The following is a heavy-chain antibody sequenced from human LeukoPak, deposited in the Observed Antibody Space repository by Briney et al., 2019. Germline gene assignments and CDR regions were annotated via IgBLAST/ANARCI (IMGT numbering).Heavy chain of an antibody. D-gene: IGHD2-15*01. CDR2: INHDGRST. CDR3: ARDNEYCTGGTCRLDY. Sequence: GGSLRLSCASSGFTFSFYWMHWVRQAPGKGLVWVSRINHDGRSTSYAGSVKGRFTISRDNAKNTLYLQMNSLRAEDTAVHYCARDNEYCTGGTCRLDYWGQGALVTVSS. V-gene: IGHV3-74*01. CDR1: GFTFSFYW. J-gene: IGHJ4*02.